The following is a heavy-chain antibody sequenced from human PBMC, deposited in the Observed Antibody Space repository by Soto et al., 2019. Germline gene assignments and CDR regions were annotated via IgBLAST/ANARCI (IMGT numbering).Heavy chain of an antibody. D-gene: IGHD3-10*01. CDR1: GFTFSSYS. Sequence: GGSLRLSCAASGFTFSSYSMNWVRQAPGKGLEWVSSISSSSSYIYYADSVKGRFTISRDNAKNSLYLQMNSLRAEDTGVYYCARDHNGLIWFGEPNRLFDSWGQGTLVTVSS. J-gene: IGHJ5*01. V-gene: IGHV3-21*01. CDR2: ISSSSSYI. CDR3: ARDHNGLIWFGEPNRLFDS.